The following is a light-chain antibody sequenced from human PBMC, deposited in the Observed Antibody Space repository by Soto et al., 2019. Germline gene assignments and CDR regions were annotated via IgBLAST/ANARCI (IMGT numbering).Light chain of an antibody. CDR1: QDIRNF. CDR2: KAS. J-gene: IGKJ1*01. V-gene: IGKV1-5*03. Sequence: DIQMTQSPSSLSASVGDRVTITFRASQDIRNFLGLYQHKPGKAPKLLIYKASTLKSGVPSRFSGSGSGTEFTLTISSLQPDDFATYYCQQYNSYSRSFGQGTKVE. CDR3: QQYNSYSRS.